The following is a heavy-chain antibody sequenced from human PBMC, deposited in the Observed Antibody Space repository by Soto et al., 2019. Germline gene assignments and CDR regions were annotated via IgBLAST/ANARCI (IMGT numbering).Heavy chain of an antibody. D-gene: IGHD4-4*01. J-gene: IGHJ6*02. CDR2: IIPIFGTA. Sequence: QLQLVQSGAEVKKPGSSVKVSCKASGGTFSSYAISWVRQAPGQGLGWMGGIIPIFGTANYAQKFQGRVTVTSDESTSTAYMVLSSLRSEDTAVYYCARGVTVTTHGAYYYYDMDGWGQGTTVTVSS. CDR3: ARGVTVTTHGAYYYYDMDG. CDR1: GGTFSSYA. V-gene: IGHV1-69*01.